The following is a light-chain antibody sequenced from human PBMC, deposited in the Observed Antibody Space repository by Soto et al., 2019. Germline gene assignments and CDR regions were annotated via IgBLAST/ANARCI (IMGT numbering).Light chain of an antibody. CDR3: QQYYAMPWT. V-gene: IGKV4-1*01. Sequence: DIVMTQSPDSLAVSLGERAAINCKSSQSVLYSSNNKNYLAWYQQKPGQSPKQLIYWASTRESGVPDRFSASGSGTDFTLTISSLQAEDVAVYFCQQYYAMPWTFGRGTKVEIK. CDR2: WAS. CDR1: QSVLYSSNNKNY. J-gene: IGKJ1*01.